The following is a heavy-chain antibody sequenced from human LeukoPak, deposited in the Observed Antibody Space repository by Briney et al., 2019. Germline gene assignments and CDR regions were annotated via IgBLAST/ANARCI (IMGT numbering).Heavy chain of an antibody. Sequence: PGGSLRLSCAASGFTFSSYGMHWVRQAPGKGLEWVAVISYDGSNKYYADSVKGRFTISRDNSKNTLYLQMNSLRAEDTAVYYCAKDRGSIAVAGYFDYWGQGTLVTVSS. D-gene: IGHD6-19*01. CDR1: GFTFSSYG. J-gene: IGHJ4*02. CDR3: AKDRGSIAVAGYFDY. V-gene: IGHV3-30*18. CDR2: ISYDGSNK.